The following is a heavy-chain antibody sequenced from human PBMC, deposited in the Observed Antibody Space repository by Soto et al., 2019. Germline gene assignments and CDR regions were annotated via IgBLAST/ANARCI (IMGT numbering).Heavy chain of an antibody. Sequence: QLQLVQSGAEVKKPGSSVKVSCKASGGTFSSYAISWVRQAPGQGLEWMGGIIPIFSTANYAQKFQGRATITADESTSTAYMELGSLRSEDTAVYYCARSSRGSSAGDYWGQGTLVTVSS. J-gene: IGHJ4*02. D-gene: IGHD6-6*01. CDR2: IIPIFSTA. V-gene: IGHV1-69*01. CDR1: GGTFSSYA. CDR3: ARSSRGSSAGDY.